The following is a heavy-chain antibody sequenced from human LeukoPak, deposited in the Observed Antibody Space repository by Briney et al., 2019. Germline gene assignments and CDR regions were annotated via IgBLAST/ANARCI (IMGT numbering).Heavy chain of an antibody. V-gene: IGHV1-18*01. CDR3: ARDRDPVAVRRTRLDY. CDR2: ISGYNGDT. D-gene: IGHD6-19*01. CDR1: GYTFNLFG. J-gene: IGHJ4*02. Sequence: GASVKVSCKASGYTFNLFGFSWVRQAPGQGLEWVGWISGYNGDTNYAQKFQGRVTMTTDTSRSTAYMELRSLTSDDTAIYFCARDRDPVAVRRTRLDYWGQGTLVIVSS.